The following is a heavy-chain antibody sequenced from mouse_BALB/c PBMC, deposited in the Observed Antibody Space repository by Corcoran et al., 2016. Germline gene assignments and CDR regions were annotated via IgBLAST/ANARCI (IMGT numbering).Heavy chain of an antibody. CDR2: INTYTGEP. CDR1: GYTFTNYG. CDR3: SRSYDAMEY. V-gene: IGHV9-3-1*01. J-gene: IGHJ4*01. Sequence: QIQLVQSGPELKKPGETVKISCKASGYTFTNYGMNWVKQAPGKGLKWMGWINTYTGEPTDAADFKGRFAFSLESSASTAYLQINNHKNEDTATYCGSRSYDAMEYCGQGTSVTVAS.